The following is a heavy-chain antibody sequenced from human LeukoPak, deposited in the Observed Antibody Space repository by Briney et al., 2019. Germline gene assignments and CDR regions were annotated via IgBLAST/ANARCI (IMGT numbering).Heavy chain of an antibody. CDR3: ARGYYDSSGYYSSYYYYYMDV. D-gene: IGHD3-22*01. CDR1: GGSFSGYY. J-gene: IGHJ6*03. V-gene: IGHV4-34*01. Sequence: SETLSLTCAVYGGSFSGYYWSWNRQPPGKGLEWIGEINHSGSTNYNPSLKSRVTISVDTSKNQFSLKLSSVTAADTAVYYCARGYYDSSGYYSSYYYYYMDVWGKGTTVTISS. CDR2: INHSGST.